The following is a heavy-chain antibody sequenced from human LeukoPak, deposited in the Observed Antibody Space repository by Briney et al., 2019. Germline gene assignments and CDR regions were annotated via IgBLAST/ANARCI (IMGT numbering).Heavy chain of an antibody. V-gene: IGHV3-23*01. J-gene: IGHJ4*02. D-gene: IGHD3-22*01. Sequence: PGGSLRLSCAASGFTFSSYAMSWVRQAPGKGLEGGSAISGSGGSTYYADSVKGRFTISRENSKTTLYMQMNSLRAEETAVYYCAKDGGGDYYDSSAVYGDYWGQGTLVTVSS. CDR1: GFTFSSYA. CDR3: AKDGGGDYYDSSAVYGDY. CDR2: ISGSGGST.